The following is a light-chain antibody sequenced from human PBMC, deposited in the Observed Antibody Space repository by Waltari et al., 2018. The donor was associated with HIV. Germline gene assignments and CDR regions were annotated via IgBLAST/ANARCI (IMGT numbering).Light chain of an antibody. J-gene: IGKJ2*01. V-gene: IGKV3-15*01. CDR2: GEA. Sequence: VMTQSPAILSVSPGERLTLSCRASQVVGGNLAWYQQKVGQAPRLLIYGEATRAAEIPVRFSGSGSGTDFTLTIDSLQSEDFATYYCQQYNIRPRGNTFGQGTKLQIK. CDR3: QQYNIRPRGNT. CDR1: QVVGGN.